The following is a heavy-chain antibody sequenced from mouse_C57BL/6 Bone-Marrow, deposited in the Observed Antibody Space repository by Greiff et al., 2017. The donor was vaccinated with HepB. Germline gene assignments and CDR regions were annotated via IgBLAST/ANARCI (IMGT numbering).Heavy chain of an antibody. D-gene: IGHD1-1*01. V-gene: IGHV5-6*02. CDR3: ARRPDYYGSH. J-gene: IGHJ2*01. CDR1: GFTFSSYG. Sequence: DVKLVESGGDLVKPGGSLKLSCAASGFTFSSYGMSWVRQTPDKRLEWVATISSGGSYTYYPDSVKGRFTISRDNAKNTLYLQMSSLKSEDTAMYYCARRPDYYGSHWGQGTTLTVSS. CDR2: ISSGGSYT.